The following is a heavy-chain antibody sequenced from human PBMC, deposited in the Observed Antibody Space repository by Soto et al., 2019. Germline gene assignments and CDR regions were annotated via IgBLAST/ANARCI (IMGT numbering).Heavy chain of an antibody. CDR1: GGTFSSYA. J-gene: IGHJ4*02. V-gene: IGHV1-69*01. Sequence: QVQLVQSGAEVKKPGSSVNVSCKASGGTFSSYAISWVLQAPGQGLEWMGGIIPIFGTANYAQKFQGRVTITADESTSTSYMELSRLRSEDTAVYYCAGASTGTDPLDYWGQGTLVTASS. CDR2: IIPIFGTA. CDR3: AGASTGTDPLDY. D-gene: IGHD1-1*01.